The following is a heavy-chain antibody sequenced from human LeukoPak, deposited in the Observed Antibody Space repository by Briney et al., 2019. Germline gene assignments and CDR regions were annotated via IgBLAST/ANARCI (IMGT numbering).Heavy chain of an antibody. CDR2: TFYRSKRYN. J-gene: IGHJ5*02. D-gene: IGHD2-8*01. Sequence: SQTLSLTCAISGDSVSSDIAAWNWIRQSPSRGLEWLGRTFYRSKRYNDYAVSVKSRITINTDTSKNQFSLQLNSVTPEDTAVYYCARSVNNWFDPWGQGTLVTVSS. CDR3: ARSVNNWFDP. CDR1: GDSVSSDIAA. V-gene: IGHV6-1*01.